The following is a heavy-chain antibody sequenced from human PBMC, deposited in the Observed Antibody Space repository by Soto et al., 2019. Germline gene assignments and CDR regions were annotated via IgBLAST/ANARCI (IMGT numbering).Heavy chain of an antibody. D-gene: IGHD4-17*01. Sequence: SVKVSCKASGFTFTSSAVQWVRQARGQRLEWIGWIVVGSGNTNYAQKFQERVTITRDMSTSTAYMELSSLRSEDTAVYYCAADLSYGDYAPYYYYGMDVWAKGPRSPSP. CDR1: GFTFTSSA. CDR3: AADLSYGDYAPYYYYGMDV. CDR2: IVVGSGNT. J-gene: IGHJ6*02. V-gene: IGHV1-58*01.